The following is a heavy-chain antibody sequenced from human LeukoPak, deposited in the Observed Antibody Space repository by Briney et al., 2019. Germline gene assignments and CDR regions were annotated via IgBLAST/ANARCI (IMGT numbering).Heavy chain of an antibody. CDR2: IYYSGRT. Sequence: AETLSLTCTVSGGSININTYYWGWIRQPPGKGLEWIGTIYYSGRTYYNPSLKSRVTISVDTSKNQFSLKLSSVTAADTAVYYCAIYSDYGDYVFQFDYWGQGTLVTVSS. CDR3: AIYSDYGDYVFQFDY. V-gene: IGHV4-39*07. J-gene: IGHJ4*02. CDR1: GGSININTYY. D-gene: IGHD4-17*01.